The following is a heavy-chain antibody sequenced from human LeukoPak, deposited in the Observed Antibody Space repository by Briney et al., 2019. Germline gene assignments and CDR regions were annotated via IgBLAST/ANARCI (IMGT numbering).Heavy chain of an antibody. Sequence: GGSLRLSCAASGFIVSSKYMSWVRQAPGKGLEWVSTVYSNDDTYYADPVKGRFSISRDKSKNTLYLQMNSLRAEDTAVYYCGSSTVHYYNYGIDVWGQGATVTVSS. CDR2: VYSNDDT. CDR3: GSSTVHYYNYGIDV. CDR1: GFIVSSKY. V-gene: IGHV3-53*01. D-gene: IGHD2-21*02. J-gene: IGHJ6*02.